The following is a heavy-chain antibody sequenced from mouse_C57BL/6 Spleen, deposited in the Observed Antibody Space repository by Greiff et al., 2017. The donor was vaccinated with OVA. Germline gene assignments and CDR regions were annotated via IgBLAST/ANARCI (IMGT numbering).Heavy chain of an antibody. CDR1: GYTFTDYY. D-gene: IGHD1-1*01. Sequence: EVQLQQSGPELVKPGASVKISCKASGYTFTDYYMNWVKQSHGKSLEWIGDINPNNGGTSYNQKFKGKATLTVDKSSSTAYMELRSLTSEDSAVYYCARDHYGRDAMDYWGQGTSVTVSS. CDR3: ARDHYGRDAMDY. CDR2: INPNNGGT. V-gene: IGHV1-26*01. J-gene: IGHJ4*01.